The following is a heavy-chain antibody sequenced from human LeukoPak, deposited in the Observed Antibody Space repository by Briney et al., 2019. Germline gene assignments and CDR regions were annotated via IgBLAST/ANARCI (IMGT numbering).Heavy chain of an antibody. D-gene: IGHD5-18*01. CDR1: GGSISSSSYY. CDR3: ARGGAMVTSGLDY. Sequence: SETLSLTCTVSGGSISSSSYYWGWIRQPPGKGLEWIGSIYYSGSTYYNPSLKSRVTISVDTSKNQFSLKLSSVTAADTAVYYCARGGAMVTSGLDYWGQGTLVTVSS. CDR2: IYYSGST. J-gene: IGHJ4*02. V-gene: IGHV4-39*01.